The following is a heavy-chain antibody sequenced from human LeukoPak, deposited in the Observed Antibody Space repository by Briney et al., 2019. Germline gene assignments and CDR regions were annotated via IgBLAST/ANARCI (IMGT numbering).Heavy chain of an antibody. CDR1: GGPLSDYY. V-gene: IGHV4-34*01. J-gene: IGHJ3*02. CDR3: ASWPVAEGGFDI. CDR2: INHSGSS. D-gene: IGHD6-19*01. Sequence: SETLSLTCVVYGGPLSDYYWSWIRQPPGKGLEWIGEINHSGSSNYKPSLKSRLTISIDRTKNQFSLKLNSVIAADTAVYYCASWPVAEGGFDIWGQGTMVTVSS.